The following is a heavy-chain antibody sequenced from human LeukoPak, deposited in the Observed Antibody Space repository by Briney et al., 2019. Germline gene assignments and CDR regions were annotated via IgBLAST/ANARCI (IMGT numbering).Heavy chain of an antibody. CDR3: ARGGSYYDSSGYYYFDY. CDR1: GFTVSSNY. CDR2: IYSGGNT. V-gene: IGHV3-53*01. Sequence: GGSLRLSCAASGFTVSSNYMSWVRQAPGKGLEWVSVIYSGGNTFYADSVKGRFTISRDNSKNTVYLQMNNLRAEDTAVYYCARGGSYYDSSGYYYFDYWGQGTLVTVSS. J-gene: IGHJ4*02. D-gene: IGHD3-22*01.